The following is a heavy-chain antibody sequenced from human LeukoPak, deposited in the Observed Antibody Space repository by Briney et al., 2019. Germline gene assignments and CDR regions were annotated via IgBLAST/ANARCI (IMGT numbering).Heavy chain of an antibody. CDR1: GGSISSYY. J-gene: IGHJ5*02. D-gene: IGHD6-19*01. Sequence: SETLSLTCTVSGGSISSYYWSWIRQPPGKGPEWIGYIYYSGSTNYNPSLKSRVTISVDTSKNQFSLKLSSVTAADTAVYYCARSGIAVAPPYAWFDPWGQGTLVTVSS. CDR2: IYYSGST. CDR3: ARSGIAVAPPYAWFDP. V-gene: IGHV4-59*01.